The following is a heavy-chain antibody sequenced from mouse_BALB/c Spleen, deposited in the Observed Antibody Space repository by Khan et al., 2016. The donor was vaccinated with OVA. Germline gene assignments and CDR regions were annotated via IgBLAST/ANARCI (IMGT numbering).Heavy chain of an antibody. D-gene: IGHD2-3*01. V-gene: IGHV3-2*02. CDR1: GYSITSDYA. CDR2: ISYSGST. Sequence: EVQLQESGPGLVKPSQSLSLTCTVTGYSITSDYAWNWIRQFPGNKLEWIGYISYSGSTNYNPALKSRISITRDTSKNQFFLQLNSVTTEDTATYYCARDGSRYNYAMDYGGQGTSVTVSS. J-gene: IGHJ4*01. CDR3: ARDGSRYNYAMDY.